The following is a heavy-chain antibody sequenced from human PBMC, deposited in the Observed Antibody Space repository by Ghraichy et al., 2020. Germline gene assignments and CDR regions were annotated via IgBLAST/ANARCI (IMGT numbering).Heavy chain of an antibody. CDR2: IYYSGST. D-gene: IGHD3-10*01. Sequence: SETLSLTCTVSGGSISSYYWSWIRQPPGKGLEWIGYIYYSGSTNYNPSLKSRVTISVDTSKNQFSLKLSSVTAADTAVYYCARARFLTGNYYYGMDVWGQGTTVTVSS. V-gene: IGHV4-59*01. CDR3: ARARFLTGNYYYGMDV. CDR1: GGSISSYY. J-gene: IGHJ6*02.